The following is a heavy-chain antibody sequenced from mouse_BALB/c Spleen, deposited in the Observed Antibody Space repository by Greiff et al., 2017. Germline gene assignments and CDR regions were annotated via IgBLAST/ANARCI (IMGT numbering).Heavy chain of an antibody. D-gene: IGHD1-1*01. CDR2: ISYSGST. Sequence: EVKLMESGPSLVKPSQTLSLTCSVTGDSITSGYWNWIRKFPGNKLEYMGYISYSGSTYYNPSLKSRISITRDTSKNQYYLQLNSVTTEDTATYYCATYYYGSSPFAYWGQGTLVTVSA. CDR3: ATYYYGSSPFAY. J-gene: IGHJ3*01. CDR1: GDSITSGY. V-gene: IGHV3-8*02.